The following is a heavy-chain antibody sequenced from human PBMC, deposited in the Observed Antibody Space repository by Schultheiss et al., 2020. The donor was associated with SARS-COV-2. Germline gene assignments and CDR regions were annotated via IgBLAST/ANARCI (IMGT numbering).Heavy chain of an antibody. V-gene: IGHV3-66*01. CDR2: IFRGDNT. D-gene: IGHD1/OR15-1a*01. CDR1: GFTFGDYA. CDR3: AKVGVLTSQV. Sequence: GGSLRLSCTASGFTFGDYAMSWFRQAPGKGLEWVSVIFRGDNTYYADSVKGRFTISRDNAKNSLYLQMNSLRAEDTAVYYCAKVGVLTSQVWGQGTLVTVSS. J-gene: IGHJ4*02.